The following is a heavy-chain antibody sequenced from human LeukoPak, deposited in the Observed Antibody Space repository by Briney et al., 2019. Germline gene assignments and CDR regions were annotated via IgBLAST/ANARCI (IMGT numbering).Heavy chain of an antibody. Sequence: SETLSLTCTVSGGSISSYYWSWIRQPPGKGLEWIGYIFYSGTTTSNPSLKGRATLPETRSRTRFSLNLGPVTAEARPCYYSGSTNYNPSLKSRVTISVDTSKNQFSLKLSSVTAADTAVYYCARVPPNYYDSSGYNAFDIWGQGTMVTVSS. CDR3: GSTNYNPSLKSRVTISVDTSKNQFSLKLSSVTAADTAVYYCARVPPNYYDSSGYNAFDI. CDR1: GGSISSYY. D-gene: IGHD3-10*01. CDR2: IFYSGTT. J-gene: IGHJ3*02. V-gene: IGHV4-59*08.